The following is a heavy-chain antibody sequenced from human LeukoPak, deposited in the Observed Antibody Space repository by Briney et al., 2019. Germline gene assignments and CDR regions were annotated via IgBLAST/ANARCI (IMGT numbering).Heavy chain of an antibody. J-gene: IGHJ4*02. CDR1: GGSINSSSYY. D-gene: IGHD3-16*01. CDR2: IYYSGST. V-gene: IGHV4-39*01. CDR3: ARLWGLRSNYYFDY. Sequence: PSETLSLTCTVSGGSINSSSYYWSWIRQPPGKGLEWIGTIYYSGSTYYNPSLKSRVTISVDTSENQFSLKLSSVTAAGTAVYYCARLWGLRSNYYFDYWGQGTLLTVSS.